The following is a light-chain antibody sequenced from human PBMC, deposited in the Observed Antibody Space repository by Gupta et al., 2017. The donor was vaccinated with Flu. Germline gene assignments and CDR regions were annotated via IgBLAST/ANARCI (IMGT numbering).Light chain of an antibody. J-gene: IGLJ3*02. CDR3: GTWDSSLSANWV. V-gene: IGLV1-51*02. CDR2: ENN. CDR1: SSKIGNNY. Sequence: QSVFTPPPSVSAASGQKVTITCSGSSSKIGNNYVSWYQQLPGTAPKLLIYENNKRPTGIPDRFSGSKSGTSATLGITGLQTGDEADYYCGTWDSSLSANWVFGGGTKLTVL.